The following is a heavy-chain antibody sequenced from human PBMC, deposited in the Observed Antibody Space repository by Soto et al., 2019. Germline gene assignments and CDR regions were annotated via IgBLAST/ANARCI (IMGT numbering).Heavy chain of an antibody. CDR3: TTVGVAAAGLWAHQSEYGMDV. J-gene: IGHJ6*02. V-gene: IGHV3-15*07. Sequence: PGGSLRLSCAASGFTFSNAWMNWVRQAPGKGLEWVGRIKSKTDGGTTDYAAPVKGRFTISRDDSKNTLYLQMNSLKTEDTAVYYCTTVGVAAAGLWAHQSEYGMDVWGQGTTVTVSS. CDR1: GFTFSNAW. CDR2: IKSKTDGGTT. D-gene: IGHD6-13*01.